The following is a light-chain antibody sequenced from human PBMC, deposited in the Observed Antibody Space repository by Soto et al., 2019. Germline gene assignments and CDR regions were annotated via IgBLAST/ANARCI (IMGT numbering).Light chain of an antibody. Sequence: QSVLTQPPSVSGAPGQRVTISCTGSSSNIGAGYDVHWYQQLPGTAPKLLIYGNSNRPSGVPDRFSVSKSDTSASLAITGLQAEDEADYYCQSYDSSLSGYVFGTGTKVTVL. CDR2: GNS. J-gene: IGLJ1*01. CDR1: SSNIGAGYD. CDR3: QSYDSSLSGYV. V-gene: IGLV1-40*01.